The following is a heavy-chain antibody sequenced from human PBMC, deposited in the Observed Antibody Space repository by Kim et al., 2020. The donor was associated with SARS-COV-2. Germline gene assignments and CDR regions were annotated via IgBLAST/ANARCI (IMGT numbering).Heavy chain of an antibody. CDR1: GFTFDDYT. CDR3: AKGQQYYYDSSGYYGDYFDY. J-gene: IGHJ4*02. D-gene: IGHD3-22*01. V-gene: IGHV3-43*01. CDR2: ISWDGGRT. Sequence: GGSLRLSCAASGFTFDDYTMHWVRQGPGKGLEWVSLISWDGGRTYYADSVKGRFTISRDNSKNSLYLQMNSLRTEDTALYYCAKGQQYYYDSSGYYGDYFDYWGQGTLVTVSS.